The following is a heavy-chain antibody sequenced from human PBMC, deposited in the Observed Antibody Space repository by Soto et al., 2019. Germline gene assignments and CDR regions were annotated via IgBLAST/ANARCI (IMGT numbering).Heavy chain of an antibody. J-gene: IGHJ4*02. CDR3: ARDGGGTSSYLGY. CDR1: GYTFTGYY. V-gene: IGHV1-2*02. CDR2: LNLDSGGA. Sequence: QVQLVQSGAEVKQPGASVKVSCTASGYTFTGYYIHWVRQAPGQGLEWMGWLNLDSGGATYAQKFQGRVTMTRDKSIRNDTVELNMLRSDDTATYYCARDGGGTSSYLGYWGQGTMVTVSS. D-gene: IGHD6-6*01.